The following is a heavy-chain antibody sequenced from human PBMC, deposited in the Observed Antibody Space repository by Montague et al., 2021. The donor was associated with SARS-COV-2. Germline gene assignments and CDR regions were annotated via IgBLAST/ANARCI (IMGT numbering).Heavy chain of an antibody. CDR1: GDSFIGYY. CDR2: INDSGIA. CDR3: ARALFLNQDV. J-gene: IGHJ6*02. Sequence: SETLSLTCAVDGDSFIGYYWRWIRQPPAKGQQWKGLINDSGIANRNPFFKSRATISVDSSKKELSLTLRSVTAADTDVYYCARALFLNQDVWGQGTTVIVSS. V-gene: IGHV4-34*04.